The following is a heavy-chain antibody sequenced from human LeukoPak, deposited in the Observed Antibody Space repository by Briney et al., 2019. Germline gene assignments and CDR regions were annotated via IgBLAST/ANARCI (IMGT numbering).Heavy chain of an antibody. V-gene: IGHV3-21*01. CDR1: GFSFSNYG. CDR2: ISSSSSYI. Sequence: GGSLRLSCAASGFSFSNYGMTWVRQAPGKGLEWVSSISSSSSYIYYADSVKGRFTISRDNAKNSVYLQMNSLRAEDTAVYYCARHSDYDILTGPNDYWGQGTLVTVSS. D-gene: IGHD3-9*01. CDR3: ARHSDYDILTGPNDY. J-gene: IGHJ4*02.